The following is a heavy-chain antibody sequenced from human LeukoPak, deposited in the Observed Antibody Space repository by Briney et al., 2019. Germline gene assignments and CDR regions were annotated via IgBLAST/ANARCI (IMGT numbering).Heavy chain of an antibody. D-gene: IGHD6-19*01. Sequence: GGSLRLSCAAPGFTFSSYWMHWVRQAPGKGLEWVSAISGSGGSTYYADSVKGRFTISRDNSKNTLYLQMNSLRAEDTAVYYCAKGYSSGWYVGYWGQGTLVTVSS. CDR1: GFTFSSYW. J-gene: IGHJ4*02. CDR2: ISGSGGST. CDR3: AKGYSSGWYVGY. V-gene: IGHV3-23*01.